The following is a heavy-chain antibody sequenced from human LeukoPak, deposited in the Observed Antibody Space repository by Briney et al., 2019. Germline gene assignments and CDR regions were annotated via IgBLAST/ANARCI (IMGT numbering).Heavy chain of an antibody. CDR3: AKDRSGSGSYYPDY. Sequence: GGSLRLSCAASGFTVSSNDMSWVRQAPGTGLEWVSVIYSGGSTYYADSVKGRFTISRDNSKNTLYLQMNSLRAEDTAVYYCAKDRSGSGSYYPDYWGQGTLVTVSS. V-gene: IGHV3-53*01. J-gene: IGHJ4*02. D-gene: IGHD3-10*01. CDR1: GFTVSSND. CDR2: IYSGGST.